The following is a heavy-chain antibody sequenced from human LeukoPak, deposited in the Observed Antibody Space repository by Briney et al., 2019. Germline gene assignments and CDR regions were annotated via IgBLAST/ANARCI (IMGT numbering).Heavy chain of an antibody. J-gene: IGHJ4*02. CDR3: TRHPAEGDY. D-gene: IGHD2-15*01. CDR1: GGSFSGYY. Sequence: SETLSLTCAVYGGSFSGYYWSWIRQAPGKGLEWIGEINHSGSTNYNPSLKSRVTISVDTSKNQFSLKLSSVTAADTAVYYCTRHPAEGDYWGQGTLVTVSS. V-gene: IGHV4-34*01. CDR2: INHSGST.